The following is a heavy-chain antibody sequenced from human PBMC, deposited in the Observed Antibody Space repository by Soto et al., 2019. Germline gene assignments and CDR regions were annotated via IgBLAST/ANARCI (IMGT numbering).Heavy chain of an antibody. CDR2: ISWESGKI. CDR1: GFNFADFA. D-gene: IGHD5-12*01. CDR3: AKDHDEDFGYDLDYVSS. V-gene: IGHV3-9*01. Sequence: EVQLVESGGGLVQPGTSLRLSCAASGFNFADFAMHWVRRAPGKGLEWVSGISWESGKIGYADSVKGRFTISRDNAKKSLFLQMNSLTVEDTALYYCAKDHDEDFGYDLDYVSSWGQGTLVTVSS. J-gene: IGHJ5*02.